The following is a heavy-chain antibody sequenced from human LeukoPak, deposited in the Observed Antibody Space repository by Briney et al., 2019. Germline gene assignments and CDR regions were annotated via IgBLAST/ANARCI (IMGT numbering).Heavy chain of an antibody. V-gene: IGHV3-48*03. Sequence: QPGGSLRLSCAASGFTFSSYEMNWVRQAPGKGLEWVSYISSSGSTIYYADSVKGRFTISRDNAKNSLYLQMNSLRAEDTAVYYCARVGPLRFLEWFPNYFDYWGQGTLVTVSS. CDR2: ISSSGSTI. J-gene: IGHJ4*02. D-gene: IGHD3-3*01. CDR1: GFTFSSYE. CDR3: ARVGPLRFLEWFPNYFDY.